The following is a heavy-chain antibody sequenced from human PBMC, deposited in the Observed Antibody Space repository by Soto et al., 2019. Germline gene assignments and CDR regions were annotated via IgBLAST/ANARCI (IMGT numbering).Heavy chain of an antibody. Sequence: ESLKISCQGSGYIFTSYWIRWVRQMPGNSLEWMGIIYHGDSDTRYSPSFQGQVTISADKPISTAYLQWSSLNASATAMYYCDGRVVCDGMDVWGQGTTVTVSS. D-gene: IGHD2-15*01. J-gene: IGHJ6*02. CDR3: DGRVVCDGMDV. CDR1: GYIFTSYW. V-gene: IGHV5-51*04. CDR2: IYHGDSDT.